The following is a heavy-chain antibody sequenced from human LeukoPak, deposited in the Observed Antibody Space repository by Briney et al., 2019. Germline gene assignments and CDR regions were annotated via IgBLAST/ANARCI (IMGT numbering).Heavy chain of an antibody. Sequence: PGGSRRLSCVASGITFRSSSMHWVRQAPGKGLEWLAFIRFDGSTKYYADSVKGRFTVSRDNSKSTLYLQMNSLRAEDTAVYYCAQPDFWGQGTLVTVSP. V-gene: IGHV3-30*02. CDR2: IRFDGSTK. CDR1: GITFRSSS. J-gene: IGHJ4*02. CDR3: AQPDF.